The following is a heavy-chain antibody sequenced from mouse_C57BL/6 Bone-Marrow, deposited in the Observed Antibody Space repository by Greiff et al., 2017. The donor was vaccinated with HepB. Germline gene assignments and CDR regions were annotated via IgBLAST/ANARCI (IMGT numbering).Heavy chain of an antibody. CDR2: IYPSDSET. CDR1: GYTFTSYW. D-gene: IGHD1-1*02. V-gene: IGHV1-61*01. Sequence: QVQLQQSGAELVRPGSSVKLSCKASGYTFTSYWMDWVKQRPGQGLEWIGNIYPSDSETHYNQKFKDKATLTVDKSSSTAYMQLSSLTSEDSAVYYCARWWEGLLDYWGQGTSVTVSS. J-gene: IGHJ4*01. CDR3: ARWWEGLLDY.